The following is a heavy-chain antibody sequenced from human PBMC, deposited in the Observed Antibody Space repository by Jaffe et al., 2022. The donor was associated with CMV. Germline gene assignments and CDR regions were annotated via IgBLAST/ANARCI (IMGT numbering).Heavy chain of an antibody. D-gene: IGHD5-12*01. V-gene: IGHV3-7*03. J-gene: IGHJ4*02. Sequence: EVQLVESGGGLVQPGGSLRLSCAASGFTFSSYWMSWVRQAPGKGLEWVANIKQDGSEKYYVDSVKGRFTISRDNAKNSLYLQMNSLRAEDTAVYYCARGGVWWLLNGGIMFDYWGQGTLVTVSS. CDR3: ARGGVWWLLNGGIMFDY. CDR1: GFTFSSYW. CDR2: IKQDGSEK.